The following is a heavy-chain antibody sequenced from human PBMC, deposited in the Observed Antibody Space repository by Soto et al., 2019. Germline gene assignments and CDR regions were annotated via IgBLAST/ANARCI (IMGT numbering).Heavy chain of an antibody. V-gene: IGHV3-23*01. D-gene: IGHD3-22*01. CDR2: ISGSGGST. CDR3: AKGVHSSGYYPHAFAI. J-gene: IGHJ3*02. Sequence: EVQLLESGGGLVQPGGSLRLSCAASGFTFSSYAMSWVRQAPGKGLEWVSAISGSGGSTYYADSVKGRFTISRDNSKNTLYLQMNSLRAEDTAVYYCAKGVHSSGYYPHAFAIWGQGTMVTVSS. CDR1: GFTFSSYA.